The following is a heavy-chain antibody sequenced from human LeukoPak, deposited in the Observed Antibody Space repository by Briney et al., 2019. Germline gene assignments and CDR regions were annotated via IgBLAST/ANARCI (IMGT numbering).Heavy chain of an antibody. CDR3: ARYPNSPRKLPKGVGY. J-gene: IGHJ4*02. Sequence: GGSLRLSCAASGFTFSSYSMNWVRQAPGKGLEWVSSISSSSSYIYYADSVKGRFTISRDNAKNSLYLQMNSLRAEDTAVYYCARYPNSPRKLPKGVGYWGQGTLVTVSS. CDR1: GFTFSSYS. V-gene: IGHV3-21*01. CDR2: ISSSSSYI. D-gene: IGHD1-14*01.